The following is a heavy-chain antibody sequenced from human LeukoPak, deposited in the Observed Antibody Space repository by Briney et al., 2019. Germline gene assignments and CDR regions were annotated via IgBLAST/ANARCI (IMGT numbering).Heavy chain of an antibody. V-gene: IGHV1-69*01. CDR1: VGTFSSYG. CDR3: ARGKGMATATDFDY. CDR2: IIPIFGTA. Sequence: ASVTVSCKASVGTFSSYGISWVRQAPGQGLECMGGIIPIFGTANYAQKFQGRVTISADESTSTAYMELSSLRSEDTAVYYCARGKGMATATDFDYWGQGTLVTVSS. J-gene: IGHJ4*02. D-gene: IGHD5-24*01.